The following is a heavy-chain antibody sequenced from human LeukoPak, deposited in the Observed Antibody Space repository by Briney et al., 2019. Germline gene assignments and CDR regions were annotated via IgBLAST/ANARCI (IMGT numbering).Heavy chain of an antibody. CDR2: IYYSGST. V-gene: IGHV4-59*08. Sequence: SETLSLTCTVSGGSIGSYYWSWIRQPPGKGLEWIGYIYYSGSTNYNPSLKSRVTISVDTSKNQFSLKLSSATAADTAVYYCARHARSGWYEWDIWGQGTMVTVSS. CDR3: ARHARSGWYEWDI. CDR1: GGSIGSYY. D-gene: IGHD6-19*01. J-gene: IGHJ3*02.